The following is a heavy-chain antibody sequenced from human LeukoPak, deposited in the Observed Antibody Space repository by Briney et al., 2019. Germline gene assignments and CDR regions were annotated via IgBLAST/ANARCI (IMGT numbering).Heavy chain of an antibody. CDR3: ARIAVAGTVDY. D-gene: IGHD6-19*01. CDR2: IYYSGST. Sequence: SETLSLTCTVSGGSISSYYWSWIRQPPGKGLEWIGYIYYSGSTYYNPSLKSRVTISVDRSKNQFSLKLSSVTAADTAVYYCARIAVAGTVDYWGQGTLVTVSS. V-gene: IGHV4-59*12. J-gene: IGHJ4*02. CDR1: GGSISSYY.